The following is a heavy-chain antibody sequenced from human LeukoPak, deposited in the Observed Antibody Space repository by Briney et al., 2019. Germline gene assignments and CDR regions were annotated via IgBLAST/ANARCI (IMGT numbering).Heavy chain of an antibody. V-gene: IGHV3-33*01. CDR3: TRDSAKSFDD. D-gene: IGHD4/OR15-4a*01. CDR2: IYHDGSNK. CDR1: GFNFRNYG. Sequence: PGRSLKLSCVASGFNFRNYGFHWVRQAPGKGLEWVAVIYHDGSNKYYIDSVQGRFTYSRDNSKNTVFLEMNSLRAEDTAMYYCTRDSAKSFDDWGQGTLVTVSS. J-gene: IGHJ4*02.